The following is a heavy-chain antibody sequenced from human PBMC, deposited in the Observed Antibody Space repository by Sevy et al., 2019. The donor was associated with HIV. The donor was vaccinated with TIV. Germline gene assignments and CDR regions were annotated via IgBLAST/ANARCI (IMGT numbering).Heavy chain of an antibody. V-gene: IGHV3-49*03. CDR1: GFTFGDYA. CDR3: TRGYYYDSSGYSDY. D-gene: IGHD3-22*01. Sequence: GGSLRLSCTGSGFTFGDYAMSWFGQAPGMGLGGVGFIRSKDYGGATEYAASGKGRFTISRDDSKSIADLQMNSLKTEDTAVYYCTRGYYYDSSGYSDYWGQGTLVTVSS. CDR2: IRSKDYGGAT. J-gene: IGHJ4*02.